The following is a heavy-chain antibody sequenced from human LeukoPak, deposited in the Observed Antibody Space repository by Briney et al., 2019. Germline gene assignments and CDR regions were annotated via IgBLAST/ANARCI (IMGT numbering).Heavy chain of an antibody. CDR3: ARELERLMGRNAFDI. D-gene: IGHD1-1*01. Sequence: ASVSVSCKASGYTFTDYYIFWVRQAPGQGLELMGWINPKSGGTNYAQKYQGRVTMTRDTSISTAYMELSRLRSDDTAVYYCARELERLMGRNAFDIWGQGTMVTVSS. CDR2: INPKSGGT. J-gene: IGHJ3*02. CDR1: GYTFTDYY. V-gene: IGHV1-2*02.